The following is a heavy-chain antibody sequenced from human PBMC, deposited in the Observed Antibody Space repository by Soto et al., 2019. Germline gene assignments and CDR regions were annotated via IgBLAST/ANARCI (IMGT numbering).Heavy chain of an antibody. D-gene: IGHD5-12*01. Sequence: KPSETLSLTCAVSGGSISSSNWWSWVRQPPGKGLEWIGEIYHSGSTNYNPSLKSRVTISVDKSKNQFSLKLSSVTAADTAVYYCARGFPKGLRAKGMDVWGQGTTVTVSS. V-gene: IGHV4-4*02. J-gene: IGHJ6*02. CDR3: ARGFPKGLRAKGMDV. CDR1: GGSISSSNW. CDR2: IYHSGST.